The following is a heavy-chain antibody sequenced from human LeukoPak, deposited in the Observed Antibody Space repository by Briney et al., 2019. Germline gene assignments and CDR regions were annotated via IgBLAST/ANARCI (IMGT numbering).Heavy chain of an antibody. D-gene: IGHD3-10*01. J-gene: IGHJ4*02. Sequence: ASVKVSFKAFGNTFTSHYMHLGRKAPGQGLEWIGMVNPNRGSTRYPQKFQGRVTMTRDTSTSTAYMELSSLRSEDTAVYYCARDLEVFSRGTYYYPHFVDYWGQGIPVTVSS. CDR1: GNTFTSHY. CDR2: VNPNRGST. V-gene: IGHV1-46*01. CDR3: ARDLEVFSRGTYYYPHFVDY.